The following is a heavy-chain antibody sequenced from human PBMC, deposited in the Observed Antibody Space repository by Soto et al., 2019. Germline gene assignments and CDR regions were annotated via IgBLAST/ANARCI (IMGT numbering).Heavy chain of an antibody. Sequence: ASVKVSCKASGYTFTGYYMHWVRQAPGQGLEWMGWINPNSGGTNYAQKFQGWVTMTRDTSISTAYMELSRLRSDDTAMYYCARPRDSSDRVDYWGQGTLVTVSS. CDR2: INPNSGGT. J-gene: IGHJ4*02. CDR1: GYTFTGYY. CDR3: ARPRDSSDRVDY. D-gene: IGHD3-22*01. V-gene: IGHV1-2*04.